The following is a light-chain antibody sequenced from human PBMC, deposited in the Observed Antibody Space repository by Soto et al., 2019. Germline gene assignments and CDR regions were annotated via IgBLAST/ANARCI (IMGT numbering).Light chain of an antibody. CDR1: QTIYTS. Sequence: DIQMTQSPSSLSASVGDRVTITCRASQTIYTSLNWFQQKPGRAPKLLIYSPSTLQRGVPSRFSGSGSGTDFILTIGGLQPDDYATYYCQQDYSPFVSFGGGTKVEI. V-gene: IGKV1-39*01. CDR2: SPS. J-gene: IGKJ4*01. CDR3: QQDYSPFVS.